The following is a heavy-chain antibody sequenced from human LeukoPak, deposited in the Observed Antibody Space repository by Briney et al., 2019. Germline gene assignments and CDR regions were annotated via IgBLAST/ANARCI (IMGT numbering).Heavy chain of an antibody. V-gene: IGHV4-61*02. CDR2: TYTTGSP. CDR1: GGSISSSNYY. D-gene: IGHD3-10*01. CDR3: ARDRGITTARGVPSWFDP. J-gene: IGHJ5*02. Sequence: PSETLSLTCTVSGGSISSSNYYWTWIRQPAGKGLEWIGRTYTTGSPSYSPSLKSRVTISVDTSTNQFSLKLTSVSAADTAVYYCARDRGITTARGVPSWFDPWGQGTLVTVSS.